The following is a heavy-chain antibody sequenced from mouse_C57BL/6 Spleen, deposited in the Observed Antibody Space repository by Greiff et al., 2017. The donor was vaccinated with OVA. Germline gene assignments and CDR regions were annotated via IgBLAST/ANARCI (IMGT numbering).Heavy chain of an antibody. V-gene: IGHV1-9*01. CDR3: ASHLYYGSSDGYFDV. Sequence: VPLQQSGAELLKPGASVKLSCKATGYTFTGYWIAWVKQRPGHGLEWIGELLPGRGSPNYTEKFKGKATFTADTSSTTAYMQLSSLTTEDSAIYDCASHLYYGSSDGYFDVWGTGTTGTVSS. CDR2: LLPGRGSP. CDR1: GYTFTGYW. D-gene: IGHD1-1*01. J-gene: IGHJ1*03.